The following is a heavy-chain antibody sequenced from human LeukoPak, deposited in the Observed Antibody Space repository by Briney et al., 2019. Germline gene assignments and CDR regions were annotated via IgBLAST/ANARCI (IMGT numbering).Heavy chain of an antibody. J-gene: IGHJ4*02. Sequence: GGSLRLSCAASGFTFSSYWMSWVRQAPGKGLEWVANIKQDGSEKYYVDSVKGRFTISRDNAKNSLYLQMNSLRAEDTAVYYCARDSTYSSSEGGDFDYWGQGTLVTVSS. CDR2: IKQDGSEK. CDR1: GFTFSSYW. V-gene: IGHV3-7*01. D-gene: IGHD6-6*01. CDR3: ARDSTYSSSEGGDFDY.